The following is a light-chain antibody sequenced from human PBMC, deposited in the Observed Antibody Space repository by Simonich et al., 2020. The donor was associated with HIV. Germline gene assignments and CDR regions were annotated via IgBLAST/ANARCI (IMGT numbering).Light chain of an antibody. V-gene: IGKV3-15*01. CDR3: QQYNSYSYT. CDR1: HSVSSN. CDR2: GAS. J-gene: IGKJ2*01. Sequence: EIVMTQSPATLSVSPGERATLSCRASHSVSSNLAWYQQKPGQAPRLLIYGASTRATGIPARFSGSGSGTEFTLTISSMQSEDFATYYCQQYNSYSYTFGQGTKLEIK.